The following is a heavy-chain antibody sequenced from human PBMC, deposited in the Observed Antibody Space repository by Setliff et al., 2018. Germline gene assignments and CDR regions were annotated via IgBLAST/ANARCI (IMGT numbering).Heavy chain of an antibody. D-gene: IGHD2-21*01. CDR2: IYTSGAT. CDR3: AKEYVVNSFVSNSHQHYGLDV. Sequence: SETLSLTCTVSGGSLSSGSYYWSWIRQSTGKGLEWIGRIYTSGATTYSPSLKSRVSISADTSKNLFSLRLKSVTAADTAVYYCAKEYVVNSFVSNSHQHYGLDVWGQGITGTVSS. V-gene: IGHV4-61*02. J-gene: IGHJ6*02. CDR1: GGSLSSGSYY.